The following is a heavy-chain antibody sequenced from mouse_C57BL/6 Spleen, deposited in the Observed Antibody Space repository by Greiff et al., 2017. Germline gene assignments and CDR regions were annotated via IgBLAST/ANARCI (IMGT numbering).Heavy chain of an antibody. Sequence: EVQLVESEGGLVQPGSSMKLSCTASGFTFSDYYMAWVRQVPEKGLEWVANINYDGSSTYYLDSLKSRFIISRDNAKNILYLQMSSLKSEDTATYYCARDLSYGSSYYFDYWGQGTTLTVSS. CDR1: GFTFSDYY. V-gene: IGHV5-16*01. J-gene: IGHJ2*01. CDR2: INYDGSST. CDR3: ARDLSYGSSYYFDY. D-gene: IGHD1-1*01.